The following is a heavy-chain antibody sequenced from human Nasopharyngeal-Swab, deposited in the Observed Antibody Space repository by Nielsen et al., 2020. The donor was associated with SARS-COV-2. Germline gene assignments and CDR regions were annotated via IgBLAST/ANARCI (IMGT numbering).Heavy chain of an antibody. V-gene: IGHV4-4*07. Sequence: SETLSLTCTVSGGSISSSHWSWIRQPAGKGLEWIGRIYTSGSTNYNPSLKSRVTISVDTSKNQFSLKLSSVTAADTAVYYCARARGSGGRMVRGVRPNYFDYWGQGTLVTVSS. CDR2: IYTSGST. J-gene: IGHJ4*02. CDR3: ARARGSGGRMVRGVRPNYFDY. CDR1: GGSISSSH. D-gene: IGHD3-10*01.